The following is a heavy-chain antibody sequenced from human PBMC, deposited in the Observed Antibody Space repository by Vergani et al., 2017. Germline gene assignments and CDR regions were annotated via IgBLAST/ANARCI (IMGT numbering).Heavy chain of an antibody. CDR3: AREEGHGSYFDY. V-gene: IGHV4-59*01. D-gene: IGHD1-26*01. CDR2: NYYSGST. Sequence: QVQLQESGPGLVKPSQTLSLTCTVSGGSISSYYWSWIRQPPGKGLEWIGYNYYSGSTNYNPSLKSRVTISVDTSKNQFSLKLSPLTAADTAVYYCAREEGHGSYFDYWGQGTLVTVSS. J-gene: IGHJ4*02. CDR1: GGSISSYY.